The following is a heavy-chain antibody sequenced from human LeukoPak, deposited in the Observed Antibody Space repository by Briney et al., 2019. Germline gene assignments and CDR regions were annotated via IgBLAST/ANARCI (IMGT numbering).Heavy chain of an antibody. CDR2: ISGAGGTT. D-gene: IGHD3-22*01. CDR1: GFTFSSYA. CDR3: AKMRGSSGYYTDY. V-gene: IGHV3-23*01. Sequence: GGSLRLSCAASGFTFSSYAMMWLRQAPGKGLEWVSAISGAGGTTLYADSVKGRFTISRDNSKNTLYLQMNSLRAEDTAVYHCAKMRGSSGYYTDYWGQGTLVTVSS. J-gene: IGHJ4*02.